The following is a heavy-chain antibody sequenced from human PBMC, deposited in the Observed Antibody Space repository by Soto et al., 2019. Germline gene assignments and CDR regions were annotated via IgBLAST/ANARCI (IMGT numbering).Heavy chain of an antibody. CDR1: GGSISSSRCH. CDR3: ARRYGVYFDY. V-gene: IGHV4-39*07. Sequence: SETLSLTCTVSGGSISSSRCHLGWIRQPPGKGLEWIASIKYSGTTFYNPSLKSRVTISVDTSKNQFSLKLSSVTAADTAVYYCARRYGVYFDYWGQGTLVTVSS. D-gene: IGHD4-17*01. CDR2: IKYSGTT. J-gene: IGHJ4*02.